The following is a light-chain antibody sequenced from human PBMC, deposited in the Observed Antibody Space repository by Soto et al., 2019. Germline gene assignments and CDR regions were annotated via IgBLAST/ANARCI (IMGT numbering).Light chain of an antibody. V-gene: IGKV1-39*01. CDR3: QQSYTTPLP. J-gene: IGKJ4*01. Sequence: DIQMTQSPSSLSASVGDRVTITCRASQSISTYLNWYQQKPGKAPKLLISAASSLQSGVPSRFSGSGSWTDFTLTISSLQAEDSATYHCQQSYTTPLPFGGGTKVEIK. CDR2: AAS. CDR1: QSISTY.